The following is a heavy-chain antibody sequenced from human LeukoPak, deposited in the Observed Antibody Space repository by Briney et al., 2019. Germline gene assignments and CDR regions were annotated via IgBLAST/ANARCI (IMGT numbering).Heavy chain of an antibody. CDR2: ISTDGYTT. V-gene: IGHV3-74*01. CDR3: VVGGSPGY. CDR1: GLAFSAYK. D-gene: IGHD2-15*01. Sequence: PGGSLRLSCAASGLAFSAYKMHWVRQAPRKGLVWVSRISTDGYTTDYADFVQGRFTASRDNTKNTWSLEMNSLRAEDTAVYYCVVGGSPGYWGQGTLVTVSP. J-gene: IGHJ4*02.